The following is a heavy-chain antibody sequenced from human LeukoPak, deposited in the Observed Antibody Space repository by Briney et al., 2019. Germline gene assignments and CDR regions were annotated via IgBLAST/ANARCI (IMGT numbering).Heavy chain of an antibody. CDR1: GFTFSSYW. J-gene: IGHJ4*02. CDR3: VRVLWNFYDSSSSADY. V-gene: IGHV3-74*01. Sequence: GGSLRLSCAASGFTFSSYWMHWVRQAPGKGLVWVSRINSDGSITSYADSVKGRFTISRDNAKNTLYLQMNSLRAEDTAVYYCVRVLWNFYDSSSSADYWGQGTLVTVSS. D-gene: IGHD3-22*01. CDR2: INSDGSIT.